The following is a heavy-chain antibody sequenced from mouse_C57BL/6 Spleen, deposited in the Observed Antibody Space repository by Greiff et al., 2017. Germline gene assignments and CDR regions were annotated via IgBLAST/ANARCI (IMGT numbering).Heavy chain of an antibody. J-gene: IGHJ3*01. Sequence: QVQLQQSGAELMKPGASVKLSCKATGYTFTGYWIEWVKQRPGHGLEWIGEILPGSGSTNYTEKFKGKATFTADTSSNTAYMQLSSLTTEDSAIYYCARSRYSNFFAYWGQGTLVTVSA. CDR3: ARSRYSNFFAY. CDR2: ILPGSGST. V-gene: IGHV1-9*01. CDR1: GYTFTGYW. D-gene: IGHD2-5*01.